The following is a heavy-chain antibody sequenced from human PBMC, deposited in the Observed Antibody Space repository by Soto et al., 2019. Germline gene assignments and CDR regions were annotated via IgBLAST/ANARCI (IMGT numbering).Heavy chain of an antibody. D-gene: IGHD1-1*01. V-gene: IGHV3-23*01. J-gene: IGHJ2*01. CDR3: ARGNFGNWFFDL. CDR1: GFTFSSHA. CDR2: IREGGDDP. Sequence: ELQLLESGGGLVQPGGSLKLFCAASGFTFSSHAMSWVRQAPGKGLEWVSGIREGGDDPHYADSVKGRLIISRDNSKNTLYLQMNSLRAEDTAVYYCARGNFGNWFFDLWGRGTLVTVSS.